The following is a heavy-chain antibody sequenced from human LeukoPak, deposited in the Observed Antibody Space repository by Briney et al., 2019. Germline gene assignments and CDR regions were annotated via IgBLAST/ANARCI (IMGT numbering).Heavy chain of an antibody. CDR3: ARAAGMLNYYFDY. Sequence: PSETLSLTCTVSGGSISSGGYYWSWIRQHPGKGLEWIGYIYYSGSTYYNPSLKSRVTISVDTSKNQFSLKLSSVTAADTAVYYCARAAGMLNYYFDYWGQGTLVTVSS. V-gene: IGHV4-31*03. J-gene: IGHJ4*02. CDR1: GGSISSGGYY. D-gene: IGHD3-16*01. CDR2: IYYSGST.